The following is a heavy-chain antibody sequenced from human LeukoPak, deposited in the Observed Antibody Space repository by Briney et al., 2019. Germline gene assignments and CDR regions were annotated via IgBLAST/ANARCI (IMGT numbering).Heavy chain of an antibody. CDR1: GYRFSSYW. Sequence: GGSLNISCKGSGYRFSSYWIGWVRQMPGKGLEWMGIIYPGDSDTRYSPSFQGQVPISADKSISTAYLQWSSLKASDTALYYCARHYYASGSYYNDYWGPGTLVTVSS. V-gene: IGHV5-51*01. J-gene: IGHJ4*02. CDR2: IYPGDSDT. D-gene: IGHD3-10*01. CDR3: ARHYYASGSYYNDY.